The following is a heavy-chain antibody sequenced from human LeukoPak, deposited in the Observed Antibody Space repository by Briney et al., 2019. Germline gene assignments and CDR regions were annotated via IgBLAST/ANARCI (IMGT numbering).Heavy chain of an antibody. CDR1: GFTFSNAW. CDR2: IKSKTDGGTT. V-gene: IGHV3-15*01. CDR3: TDWSGYGPNRYYYYMDV. Sequence: GGSLRLSCAASGFTFSNAWMSWVRQAPGKGLEWVGRIKSKTDGGTTDYAAPVKGRFTISRDDSKNTLYLQMNSLKTEDTAVYYCTDWSGYGPNRYYYYMDVWGKGTTVTVSS. D-gene: IGHD3-3*01. J-gene: IGHJ6*03.